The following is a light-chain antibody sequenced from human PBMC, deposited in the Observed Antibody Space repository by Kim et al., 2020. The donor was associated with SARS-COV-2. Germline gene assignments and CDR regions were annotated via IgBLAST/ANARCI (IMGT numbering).Light chain of an antibody. J-gene: IGKJ1*01. CDR3: QQGTTFPWS. CDR1: QDISTS. CDR2: PVS. Sequence: IQMTQTPPSVSASVGDRVTITCRASQDISTSLAWYQQKPGKAPKLLISPVSNLESGVPSRFSGSGSGTDFTLTISGLQPEDFATYYCQQGTTFPWSFGQGTKVDIK. V-gene: IGKV1-12*01.